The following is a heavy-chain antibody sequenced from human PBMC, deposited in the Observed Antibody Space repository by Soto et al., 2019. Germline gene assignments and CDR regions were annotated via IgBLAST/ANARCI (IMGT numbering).Heavy chain of an antibody. Sequence: QVQLVQSGAEVKKPGSSVKVSCKASGGSFSSYAISWVRQAPGQGLEWMGGIIPIVGTVNYAQNFQGRVTITADESTSTAYMELSSLRSEDTAMYYCARDLRAAGRPGMDVWGQGTTVTGSS. D-gene: IGHD6-13*01. J-gene: IGHJ6*02. V-gene: IGHV1-69*01. CDR3: ARDLRAAGRPGMDV. CDR2: IIPIVGTV. CDR1: GGSFSSYA.